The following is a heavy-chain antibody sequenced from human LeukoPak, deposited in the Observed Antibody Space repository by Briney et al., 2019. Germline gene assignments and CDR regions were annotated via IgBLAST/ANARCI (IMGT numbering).Heavy chain of an antibody. V-gene: IGHV3-30*04. CDR3: ARDRDFYYMDV. CDR1: GFTFSNYA. J-gene: IGHJ6*03. CDR2: ISYDGSKT. Sequence: PGGSLRLSCAASGFTFSNYAMGWVRQAPGKGLEWVALISYDGSKTYYADSVKGRFTISRDTSMNTLFLEMNSLRADDTALYYCARDRDFYYMDVWGKGTTVTVAS.